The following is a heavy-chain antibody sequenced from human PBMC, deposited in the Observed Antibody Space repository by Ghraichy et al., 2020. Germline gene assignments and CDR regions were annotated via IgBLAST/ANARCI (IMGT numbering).Heavy chain of an antibody. CDR1: GGSISSSSYY. V-gene: IGHV4-39*01. D-gene: IGHD2-2*01. CDR2: IYYSGST. CDR3: ARLGYCSSTSCSGKGLDP. Sequence: SETLSLTCTVSGGSISSSSYYWGWIRQPPGKGLEWIGSIYYSGSTYYNPSLKSRVTISVDTSKNQFSLKLSSVTAADTAVYYCARLGYCSSTSCSGKGLDPWGQGTLVTVSS. J-gene: IGHJ5*02.